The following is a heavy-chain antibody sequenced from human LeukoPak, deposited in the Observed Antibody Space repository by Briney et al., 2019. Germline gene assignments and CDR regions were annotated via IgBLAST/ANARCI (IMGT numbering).Heavy chain of an antibody. CDR1: GGSFSSSSYY. CDR2: MYYSGST. CDR3: ARHFDRDGYKSNAFDI. Sequence: SETLSLTCTVSGGSFSSSSYYWGWIRQPPGKGLEWIGSMYYSGSTYYNASLRSRVTISVDTSKTQFSLKLSSVTAADTAVYYCARHFDRDGYKSNAFDIWGQGTMVTVSS. V-gene: IGHV4-39*01. J-gene: IGHJ3*02. D-gene: IGHD5-24*01.